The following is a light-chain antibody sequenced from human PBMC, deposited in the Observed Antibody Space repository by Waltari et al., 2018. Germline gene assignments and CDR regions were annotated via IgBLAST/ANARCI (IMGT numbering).Light chain of an antibody. V-gene: IGKV1-27*01. Sequence: DIQMTQSPSSLSASVGDRVTLTCRASQGIANDLAWYQQKPGETPKLLIYEASSLQGGIPSRFSGSGSGTDFTLTISSLQSEDFATYYCQHYYSTPFTFGPGTKLDLK. CDR2: EAS. CDR1: QGIAND. CDR3: QHYYSTPFT. J-gene: IGKJ3*01.